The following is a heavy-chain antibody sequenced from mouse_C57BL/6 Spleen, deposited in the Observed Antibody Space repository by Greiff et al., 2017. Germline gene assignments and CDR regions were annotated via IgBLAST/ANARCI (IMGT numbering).Heavy chain of an antibody. V-gene: IGHV1-55*01. Sequence: QVQLQQPGAELVKPGASVKMSCKASGYTFTSYWIPWVKQRPGQGLEWIGDIYPGSGSTNYNEKFKSKATLTVDTSSSTAYMQRSSLTSEEAAVYDCARGSYGYFDVWGTGTTVTVSS. J-gene: IGHJ1*03. CDR2: IYPGSGST. CDR3: ARGSYGYFDV. CDR1: GYTFTSYW.